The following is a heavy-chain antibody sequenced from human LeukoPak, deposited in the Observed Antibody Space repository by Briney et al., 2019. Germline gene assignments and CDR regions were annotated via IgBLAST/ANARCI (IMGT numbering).Heavy chain of an antibody. V-gene: IGHV3-30*04. Sequence: GRSLRLSCAASGFTFSSYAMHWVRQAPGKGLEWVAVISYDGSNKYYADSMKGRFTISRDNSKNTLYLQMNSLRAEDTAVYYCARVLRYFDLPLDWGQGTLVTVSS. D-gene: IGHD3-9*01. J-gene: IGHJ4*02. CDR2: ISYDGSNK. CDR1: GFTFSSYA. CDR3: ARVLRYFDLPLD.